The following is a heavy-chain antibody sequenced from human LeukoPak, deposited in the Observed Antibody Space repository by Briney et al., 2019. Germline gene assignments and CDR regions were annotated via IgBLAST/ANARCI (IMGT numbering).Heavy chain of an antibody. J-gene: IGHJ4*02. CDR3: ARNQRRLDY. CDR1: GFTFRNYW. CDR2: IKQDGSEK. Sequence: GGSLRLSCAASGFTFRNYWMTWVRKVQGRGLELVANIKQDGSEKYYVDSVKGRFTISRDNAKNSLYLQMNSLRAEDTAVYYCARNQRRLDYWGQGTLVTVSS. V-gene: IGHV3-7*01. D-gene: IGHD1-14*01.